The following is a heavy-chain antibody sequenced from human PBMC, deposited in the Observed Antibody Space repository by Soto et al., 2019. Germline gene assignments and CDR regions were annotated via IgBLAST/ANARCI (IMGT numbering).Heavy chain of an antibody. CDR2: IIPIFGTA. Sequence: QVQLVQSGAEVKKPGSPGRVPAKASGGTFSSYATSWVHQAPGQGLNWRGGIIPIFGTANYAQRFQGRVTITADESTSTAYMELSSLRSEDTAVYYCVREFLASQPGRANWFDPWGQGTLVTVSS. CDR3: VREFLASQPGRANWFDP. CDR1: GGTFSSYA. D-gene: IGHD6-13*01. J-gene: IGHJ5*02. V-gene: IGHV1-69*01.